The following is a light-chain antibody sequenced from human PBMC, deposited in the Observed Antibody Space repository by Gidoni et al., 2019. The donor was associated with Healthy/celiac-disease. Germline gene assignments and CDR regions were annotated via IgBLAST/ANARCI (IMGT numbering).Light chain of an antibody. CDR1: QSVLYSSNNKNY. Sequence: DIVMTQSPDSLAVSLGERATINCKSSQSVLYSSNNKNYLAWYQQKPGQPPKLLIYWASTRESGVPDRFSGSGSWTDFTRTISSLQAEDVAVYYCQQYYSTPQTFXQXTKVEIK. CDR2: WAS. CDR3: QQYYSTPQT. V-gene: IGKV4-1*01. J-gene: IGKJ1*01.